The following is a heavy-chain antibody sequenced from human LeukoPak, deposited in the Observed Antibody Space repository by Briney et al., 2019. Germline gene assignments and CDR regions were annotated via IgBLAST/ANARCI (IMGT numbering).Heavy chain of an antibody. Sequence: PGGSLRLSCAASGFTFSGSAMHWVRQASGKGLERVGRIRSKANSYATAYAASVKGRFTISRDDSKNTAYLQMNSLKTEDTAVYYCTSVLPGYSSGWFDWGQGTLVTVSS. J-gene: IGHJ4*02. CDR1: GFTFSGSA. CDR3: TSVLPGYSSGWFD. CDR2: IRSKANSYAT. D-gene: IGHD6-19*01. V-gene: IGHV3-73*01.